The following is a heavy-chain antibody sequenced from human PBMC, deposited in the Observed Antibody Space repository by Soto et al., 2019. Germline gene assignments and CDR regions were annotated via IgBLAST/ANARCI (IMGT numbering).Heavy chain of an antibody. CDR2: IFTLTDIP. J-gene: IGHJ4*02. CDR3: ARGPLVVLNYFES. Sequence: QVQLVQSGTEETKPGSSVKVCCKASGGTFRNYPLNWVRQAPGQELEWMGSIFTLTDIPDYAQNFQARLTISADKSTSTAYMELSSLTSDDTAMYFCARGPLVVLNYFESWGQVTLVNVSS. V-gene: IGHV1-69*02. CDR1: GGTFRNYP.